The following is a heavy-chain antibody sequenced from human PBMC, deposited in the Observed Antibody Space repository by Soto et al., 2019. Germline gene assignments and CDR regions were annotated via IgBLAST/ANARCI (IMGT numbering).Heavy chain of an antibody. D-gene: IGHD4-17*01. CDR2: IGTAGDT. J-gene: IGHJ4*02. CDR1: GFTFSSYD. V-gene: IGHV3-13*01. Sequence: GGSLRLSCAASGFTFSSYDMHWVRQATGKGLEWVSAIGTAGDTYYPGSVKGRFTISRENAKNSLYLQMNSLRAGDTAVYYCARVIHGDYAFDYWGQGTLVTVSS. CDR3: ARVIHGDYAFDY.